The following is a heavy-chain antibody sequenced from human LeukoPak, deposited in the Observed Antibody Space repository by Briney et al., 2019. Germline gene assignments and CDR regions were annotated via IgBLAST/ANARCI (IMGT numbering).Heavy chain of an antibody. J-gene: IGHJ4*02. CDR1: GYTFTGYY. V-gene: IGHV1-2*02. CDR3: ARGPGGGYSYGYVFDY. Sequence: GASVKVSCKASGYTFTGYYMHWVRQAPGQGLEWMGWINPNSGGTNYAQKFQGRVTMTRNTSISTAYMELSSLRSEDTAVYYCARGPGGGYSYGYVFDYWGQGTLVTVSS. CDR2: INPNSGGT. D-gene: IGHD5-18*01.